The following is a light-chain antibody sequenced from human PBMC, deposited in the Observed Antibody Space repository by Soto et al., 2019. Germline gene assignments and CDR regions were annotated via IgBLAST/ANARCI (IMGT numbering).Light chain of an antibody. CDR3: QQLNSYPQT. CDR1: QSLLHSNGYNY. J-gene: IGKJ5*01. V-gene: IGKV2-28*01. Sequence: DIVMTQTPLSLPVTPGEPASISCRSSQSLLHSNGYNYLAWYQQKPGKPPKLLVYSASTLQSGVPSRFSGSGSGPDFTLTISSLQPEDSATYFCQQLNSYPQTFGQGTRLEIK. CDR2: SAS.